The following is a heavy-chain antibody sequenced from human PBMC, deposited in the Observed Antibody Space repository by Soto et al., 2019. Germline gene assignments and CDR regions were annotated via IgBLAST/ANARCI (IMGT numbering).Heavy chain of an antibody. V-gene: IGHV4-34*01. J-gene: IGHJ5*02. CDR3: ARGRYSSGWYRAVWFDP. CDR1: GGSFSGYY. D-gene: IGHD6-19*01. CDR2: INHSGST. Sequence: QVQLQQWGAGLLKPSETLSLTCAVYGGSFSGYYWSWIRQPPGKGLEWIGEINHSGSTNYNPSLKSRVTISVDTSKNQFSLKLSSVTAADTAVYYCARGRYSSGWYRAVWFDPRGQGTLVTVSS.